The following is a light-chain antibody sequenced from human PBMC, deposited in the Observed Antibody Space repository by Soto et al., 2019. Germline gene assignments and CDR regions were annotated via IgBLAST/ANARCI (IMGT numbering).Light chain of an antibody. V-gene: IGLV2-8*01. CDR3: SSYAGSNNLV. Sequence: QSALTQPPSAAGSPGQSVTISCTGTSSDVGGYNYVSWYQQHSGKAPKLIIYGVSKRPSGVPDRFSGSKSGNTASLTVSGLQAEDEADYYCSSYAGSNNLVFGGGTELTVL. CDR1: SSDVGGYNY. CDR2: GVS. J-gene: IGLJ2*01.